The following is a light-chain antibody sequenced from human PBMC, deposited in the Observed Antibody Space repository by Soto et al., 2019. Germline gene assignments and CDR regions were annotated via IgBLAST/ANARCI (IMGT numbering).Light chain of an antibody. Sequence: DIQMTQSPSSLSASVGDRVTITCRARQGISNYLAWYQQQPGKVPKLLIYVASTLQSGVPSRFSGSGSGTDSTLTISSLQPEDVATYYCQKYNSAPLTFGQGTKVEIK. CDR1: QGISNY. V-gene: IGKV1-27*01. CDR2: VAS. J-gene: IGKJ1*01. CDR3: QKYNSAPLT.